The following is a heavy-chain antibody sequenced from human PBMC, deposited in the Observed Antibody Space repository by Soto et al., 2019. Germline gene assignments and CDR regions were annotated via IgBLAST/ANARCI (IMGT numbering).Heavy chain of an antibody. V-gene: IGHV1-3*01. Sequence: QVPLVQSGAGVKRPGASVKVSCKPSGYTFTNILWVRQAPGQRLEWLGWINAGNGDTKYSQKFQDRVTITRDTSANTAYLELSSLRSEDTAVYYCARDSGYAENWGQGTLVTLSS. CDR1: GYTFTN. CDR2: INAGNGDT. D-gene: IGHD5-12*01. CDR3: ARDSGYAEN. J-gene: IGHJ4*02.